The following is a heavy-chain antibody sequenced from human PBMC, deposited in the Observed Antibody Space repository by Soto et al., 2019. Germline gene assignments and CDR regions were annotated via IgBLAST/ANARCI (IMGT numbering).Heavy chain of an antibody. D-gene: IGHD1-1*01. CDR1: VFTFSAHY. J-gene: IGHJ4*02. CDR3: TRVALTTGTTLQDRFFDY. Sequence: PGWSLRLSCASSVFTFSAHYMDWVRQAPGKGLEWLGRIRNKANSYSTVYAASVKGRFTISRDDSESSLYLQMNSLKTEDTAVYYCTRVALTTGTTLQDRFFDYWGQGTLVTVSS. CDR2: IRNKANSYST. V-gene: IGHV3-72*01.